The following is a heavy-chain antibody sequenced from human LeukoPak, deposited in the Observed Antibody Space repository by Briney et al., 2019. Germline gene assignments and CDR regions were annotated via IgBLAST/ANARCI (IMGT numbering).Heavy chain of an antibody. V-gene: IGHV4-59*01. Sequence: TSETLSLTCTVSGGSISSYYCSWIRQPPGEGLEWIGYIYYSGSTNYNPSLKSRVIISVDTSKNQVSLKVSSVTAADTAVYYCARSFFSGDYMDVWGKGTTVTVSS. J-gene: IGHJ6*03. CDR2: IYYSGST. CDR3: ARSFFSGDYMDV. CDR1: GGSISSYY. D-gene: IGHD2-15*01.